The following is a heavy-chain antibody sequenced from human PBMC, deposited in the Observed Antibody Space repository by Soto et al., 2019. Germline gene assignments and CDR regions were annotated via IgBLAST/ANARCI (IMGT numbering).Heavy chain of an antibody. V-gene: IGHV1-18*01. Sequence: ASVKVSCKASGYSFTMFGISWVRQAPGQGLEWMGWISSYNGNTNYAQNLQGRATMTTDTSTTTATLELRNLKSDDTAVYYCARDHFLVHSTSSFDYWGQGTLVTVSS. J-gene: IGHJ4*02. CDR2: ISSYNGNT. CDR3: ARDHFLVHSTSSFDY. CDR1: GYSFTMFG. D-gene: IGHD2-2*01.